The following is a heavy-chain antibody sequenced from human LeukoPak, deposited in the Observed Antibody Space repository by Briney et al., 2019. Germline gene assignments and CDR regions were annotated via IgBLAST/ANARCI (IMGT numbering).Heavy chain of an antibody. CDR1: GYSFTGYW. J-gene: IGHJ1*01. D-gene: IGHD6-13*01. CDR3: AREAAPHSSPQYFQL. V-gene: IGHV5-51*01. Sequence: GESLKISCKGSGYSFTGYWIGWVRQMPGKGLEWMGVIYPDDSDTRYSPSFQGQVTISADKSISTAYLQWSSLKASDTAMYYCAREAAPHSSPQYFQLWGQGTLVSVSS. CDR2: IYPDDSDT.